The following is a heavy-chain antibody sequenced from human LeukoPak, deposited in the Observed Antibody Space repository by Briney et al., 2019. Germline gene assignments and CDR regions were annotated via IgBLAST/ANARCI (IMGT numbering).Heavy chain of an antibody. CDR1: GYTLTELS. Sequence: ASVKVSCKVSGYTLTELSMHWVRQAPGKGLQWMGGFHPEDGDTIYAQKFQGRVTMTRDTSISTAYMELSRLRSDDTAVYYCAIRANYDFWSGYLYYFDYWGQGTLVTVSS. D-gene: IGHD3-3*01. V-gene: IGHV1-24*01. CDR3: AIRANYDFWSGYLYYFDY. J-gene: IGHJ4*02. CDR2: FHPEDGDT.